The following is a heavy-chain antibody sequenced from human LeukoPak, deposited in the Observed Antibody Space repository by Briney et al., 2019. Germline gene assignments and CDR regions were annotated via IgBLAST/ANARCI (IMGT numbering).Heavy chain of an antibody. D-gene: IGHD2-15*01. CDR3: ARSPGLALNWYFDL. CDR1: GYTFTSYD. CDR2: MNPNSGNT. J-gene: IGHJ2*01. V-gene: IGHV1-8*01. Sequence: ASVKVSCKASGYTFTSYDINWVRQATGQGLEWMGWMNPNSGNTGYAQKFQGRVTMTRNTSISTAYMELSSLRSEDTAVYYCARSPGLALNWYFDLWGRGTPVTVSS.